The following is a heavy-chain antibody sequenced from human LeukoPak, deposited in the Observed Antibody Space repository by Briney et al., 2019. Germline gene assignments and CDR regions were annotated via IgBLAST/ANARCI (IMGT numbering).Heavy chain of an antibody. V-gene: IGHV4-34*01. CDR3: AALTSANDY. CDR1: GGSFSGYY. J-gene: IGHJ4*02. CDR2: INHSGST. D-gene: IGHD4-17*01. Sequence: SETLSLTCAVYGGSFSGYYWSWIRQPPRKGLEWIGEINHSGSTNYNPSLKSRVTISVDTSKNQFSLKLSSVTAADTAVYYCAALTSANDYWGQGTLVTVSS.